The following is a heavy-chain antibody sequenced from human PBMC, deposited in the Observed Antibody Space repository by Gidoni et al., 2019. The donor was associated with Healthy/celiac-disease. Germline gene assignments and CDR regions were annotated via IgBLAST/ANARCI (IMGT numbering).Heavy chain of an antibody. V-gene: IGHV4-31*03. D-gene: IGHD4-17*01. CDR3: ARDTVLYGFDL. Sequence: QVQLQQSGPGLVKPSQTLSLTCTVSACSISSGGDYWSWIRQHPGKGLEWIGYIYDSGSNYYNPSLKSRVTISVDTSKNQFSLKLSSVTAADTAVYYCARDTVLYGFDLWGRGTLVTVSS. CDR1: ACSISSGGDY. J-gene: IGHJ2*01. CDR2: IYDSGSN.